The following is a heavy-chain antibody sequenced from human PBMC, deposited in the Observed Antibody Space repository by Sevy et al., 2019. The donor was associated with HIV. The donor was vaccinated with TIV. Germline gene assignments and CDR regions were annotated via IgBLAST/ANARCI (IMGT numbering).Heavy chain of an antibody. V-gene: IGHV4-38-2*01. Sequence: SETLSLTCFXXXYSISDGYYXGWIRQPPEKGLEWIGTILHSGSXYYNPSLKSRVSITVDTSKNQFSLKLKSVTAADTAXYXCARXVGIGNYVDLXGQGALVTVSS. D-gene: IGHD3-10*02. CDR3: ARXVGIGNYVDL. J-gene: IGHJ5*02. CDR2: ILHSGSX. CDR1: XYSISDGYY.